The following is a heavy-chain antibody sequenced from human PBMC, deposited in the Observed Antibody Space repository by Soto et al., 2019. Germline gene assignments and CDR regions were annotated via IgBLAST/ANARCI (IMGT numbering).Heavy chain of an antibody. Sequence: QVQLQESGPGLVKPSQTLSLTCTVSGGSISSAAYYWSWIRQHPGNGLECTGYISHSGISYYTPSLKSRVIISADTSKNQFSLNLTSVTAADTAVYYCAREYTYGSTFFDCWGQGALVTVSS. CDR2: ISHSGIS. J-gene: IGHJ4*02. CDR3: AREYTYGSTFFDC. CDR1: GGSISSAAYY. D-gene: IGHD5-18*01. V-gene: IGHV4-31*03.